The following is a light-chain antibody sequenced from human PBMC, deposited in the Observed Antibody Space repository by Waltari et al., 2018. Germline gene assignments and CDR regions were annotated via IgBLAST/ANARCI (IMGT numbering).Light chain of an antibody. CDR2: ATS. CDR3: QQYSSAPIT. V-gene: IGKV1-27*01. CDR1: QGITNY. Sequence: DIQMTQSPSSLSASVGDRVTITCRASQGITNYLAWYQQKPGKVPKALIFATSTLQSGVPSRFSASGSGTDFTLTVSSLQPEDVATYYCQQYSSAPITFGQGTRLEIK. J-gene: IGKJ5*01.